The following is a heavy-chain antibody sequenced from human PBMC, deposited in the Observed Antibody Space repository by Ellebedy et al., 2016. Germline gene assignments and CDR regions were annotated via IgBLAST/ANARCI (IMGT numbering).Heavy chain of an antibody. D-gene: IGHD6-19*01. J-gene: IGHJ5*02. CDR1: RYTFTGYY. CDR2: INPNSGGT. V-gene: IGHV1-2*02. Sequence: ASVKVSXKASRYTFTGYYMHWVRQAPGQGLEWMGWINPNSGGTNYAQKFQGRVTMTRDTSISTAYMELSRLRSDDTAVYYCARDLAVAGTGWFDPWGQGTLVTVSS. CDR3: ARDLAVAGTGWFDP.